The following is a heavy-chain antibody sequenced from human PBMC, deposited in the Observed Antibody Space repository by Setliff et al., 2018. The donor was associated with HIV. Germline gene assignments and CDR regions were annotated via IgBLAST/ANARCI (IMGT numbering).Heavy chain of an antibody. D-gene: IGHD3-10*01. V-gene: IGHV1-69-2*01. J-gene: IGHJ4*02. CDR3: ATLDYYGSQTYNLALLY. Sequence: VKVSCKASGYTFTDYYMHWVQQAPGKGLEWMGRVDPKNGKTLYAENLRGRITITADTSADTAYMELNSLRSEDTAMYYCATLDYYGSQTYNLALLYWGQGTLVTFSS. CDR2: VDPKNGKT. CDR1: GYTFTDYY.